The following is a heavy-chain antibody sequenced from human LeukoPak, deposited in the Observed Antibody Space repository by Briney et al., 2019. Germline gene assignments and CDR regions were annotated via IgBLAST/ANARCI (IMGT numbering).Heavy chain of an antibody. CDR2: INPNSGGT. CDR1: GYTFTGYY. V-gene: IGHV1-2*02. CDR3: ARDGEYYYDSSGYRHIPGY. Sequence: GASVKVSCKASGYTFTGYYMHWVRQAPGQGLEWMGWINPNSGGTNYAQKFQGRVTMTRDASIYTAYMGLSRLRSDDTAVYYCARDGEYYYDSSGYRHIPGYWGQGTLVTVSS. J-gene: IGHJ4*02. D-gene: IGHD3-22*01.